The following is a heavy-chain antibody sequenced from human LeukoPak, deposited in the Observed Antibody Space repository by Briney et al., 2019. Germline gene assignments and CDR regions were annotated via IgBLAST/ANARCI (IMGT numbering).Heavy chain of an antibody. J-gene: IGHJ3*02. Sequence: PGGSLRLSCAASGFTFSSYSMNWARQAPGKGLEWVSYISSSSSTIYYADSVKGRFTISRDNAKNSLYLQMNSLRAEDTAVYYCALTDTAMGNDAFDIWGQGTMVTVSS. CDR3: ALTDTAMGNDAFDI. D-gene: IGHD5-18*01. V-gene: IGHV3-48*01. CDR1: GFTFSSYS. CDR2: ISSSSSTI.